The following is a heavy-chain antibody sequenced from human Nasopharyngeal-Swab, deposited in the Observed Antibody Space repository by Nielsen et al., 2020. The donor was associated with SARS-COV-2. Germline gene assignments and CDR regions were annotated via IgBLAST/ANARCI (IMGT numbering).Heavy chain of an antibody. CDR1: GFTFSLYT. J-gene: IGHJ4*02. V-gene: IGHV3-21*01. Sequence: GESLKISCAASGFTFSLYTINWVRQAPGKGLEWVSAISSTGDYIYYAASVKGRFTISRDNAKNSVYLHMNRLRAEDTALYYCARDTPAMFAYWGQGTLVTVSS. CDR3: ARDTPAMFAY. CDR2: ISSTGDYI.